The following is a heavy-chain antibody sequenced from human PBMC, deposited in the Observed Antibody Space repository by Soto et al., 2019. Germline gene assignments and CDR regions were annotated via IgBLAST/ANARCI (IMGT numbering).Heavy chain of an antibody. Sequence: GGSLRLSCAASGFTFSSYGMHWVRQAPGKGLEWVAVIWYDGSNKYYADSVKGRFTISRDNSKNTLYLQMNSLRAEDTAVYYCARDHKFLESALDAFDIWGQGTMVTVSS. D-gene: IGHD3-3*01. CDR1: GFTFSSYG. J-gene: IGHJ3*02. CDR3: ARDHKFLESALDAFDI. CDR2: IWYDGSNK. V-gene: IGHV3-33*01.